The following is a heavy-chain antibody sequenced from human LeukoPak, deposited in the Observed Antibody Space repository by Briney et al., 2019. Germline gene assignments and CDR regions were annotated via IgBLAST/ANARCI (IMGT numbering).Heavy chain of an antibody. J-gene: IGHJ3*02. CDR2: INHSGST. CDR1: GGSFSGYY. Sequence: SETLSLTCAVYGGSFSGYYWSWIRQPPGKGLEWIGGINHSGSTNYNPSLKSRVTISVDTSKNQFSLKLSSVTAADTAVYYCARASPYYGSGSYYTYAFDIWGQGTMVTVSS. CDR3: ARASPYYGSGSYYTYAFDI. D-gene: IGHD3-10*01. V-gene: IGHV4-34*01.